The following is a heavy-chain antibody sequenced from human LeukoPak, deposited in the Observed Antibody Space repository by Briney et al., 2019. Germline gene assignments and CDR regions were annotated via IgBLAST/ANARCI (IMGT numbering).Heavy chain of an antibody. J-gene: IGHJ4*02. CDR2: MNPNSGNT. D-gene: IGHD3-10*01. Sequence: ASVKVSCKASGYTFTSYDINWVRQATGQGLEWMGWMNPNSGNTGYARKFQGRVTMTRNTSISTAYMELSSPRSEDTGVYYCARVKRYGSGSYCMVYWGQGTLVTVSS. V-gene: IGHV1-8*01. CDR1: GYTFTSYD. CDR3: ARVKRYGSGSYCMVY.